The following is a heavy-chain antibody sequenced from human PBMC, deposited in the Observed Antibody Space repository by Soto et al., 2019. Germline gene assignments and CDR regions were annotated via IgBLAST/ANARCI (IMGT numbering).Heavy chain of an antibody. Sequence: EVQLLESGGGLVQPGGSLRLSCAASGFTFSSYAMSWVRQAPGKGLEWVSAISGSGGSTYYADSVKGRFTISRDNSKNTLYLQMNSLRAEDTAVYYCAKATIVIAVADLIGGDAFDIWGQGTMVTVSS. CDR1: GFTFSSYA. D-gene: IGHD6-19*01. V-gene: IGHV3-23*01. CDR3: AKATIVIAVADLIGGDAFDI. CDR2: ISGSGGST. J-gene: IGHJ3*02.